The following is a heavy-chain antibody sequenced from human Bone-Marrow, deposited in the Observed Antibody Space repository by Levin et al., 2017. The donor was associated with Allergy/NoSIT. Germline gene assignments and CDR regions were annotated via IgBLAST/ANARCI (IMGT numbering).Heavy chain of an antibody. CDR1: GFTFSNYH. J-gene: IGHJ4*02. V-gene: IGHV3-23*01. Sequence: GGSLRLSCAASGFTFSNYHMNWVRQAPGKGLEWVSTISGNGDTTYFAGSVRGRFTISRDNSRDTLFLQMNSLRAEDTAVYYCTKYSSFGRSEFDYWGQGTLVTVSS. D-gene: IGHD3-16*01. CDR3: TKYSSFGRSEFDY. CDR2: ISGNGDTT.